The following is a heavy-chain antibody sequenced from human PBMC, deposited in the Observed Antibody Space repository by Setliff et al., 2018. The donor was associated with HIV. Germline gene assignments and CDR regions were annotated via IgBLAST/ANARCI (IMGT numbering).Heavy chain of an antibody. V-gene: IGHV1-2*02. CDR2: INPNSGAT. CDR3: AIDPGADGYPSGYAFDI. Sequence: ASVKVSCKASGYTFSGYYLHWVRRAPGQGLEWMGWINPNSGATNYAQNFHGRVTMTRDTSISTAYVELNSLTSNDTAVYYCAIDPGADGYPSGYAFDIWGQGTMVTVSS. J-gene: IGHJ3*02. D-gene: IGHD2-21*01. CDR1: GYTFSGYY.